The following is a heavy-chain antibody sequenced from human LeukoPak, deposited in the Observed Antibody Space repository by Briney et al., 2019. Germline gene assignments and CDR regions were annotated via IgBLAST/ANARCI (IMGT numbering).Heavy chain of an antibody. CDR3: ARDVLGWGSNWYFDL. J-gene: IGHJ2*01. Sequence: SETLSLTCTVSGGSISYYYWSWIRQSAGKGLEWIGRVYTSGSTNDNPSLKSRVTMSVDTSKSQFSLRLSSVTAADTAVYYCARDVLGWGSNWYFDLWGRGTLVTVSS. D-gene: IGHD3-16*01. CDR1: GGSISYYY. CDR2: VYTSGST. V-gene: IGHV4-4*07.